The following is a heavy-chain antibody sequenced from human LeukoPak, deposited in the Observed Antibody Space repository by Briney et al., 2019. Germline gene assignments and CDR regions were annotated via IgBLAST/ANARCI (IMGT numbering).Heavy chain of an antibody. Sequence: GGSLRLSCAASGFTFSSYGMSWVRQAPGRGLEWVSTISGRRDSTSYADSVKGRFTISRDNSKNTLYLQMNSLRAEDTAVYYCAKDPNFYYCMDVWGKGTTVTISS. J-gene: IGHJ6*03. CDR1: GFTFSSYG. CDR2: ISGRRDST. V-gene: IGHV3-23*01. CDR3: AKDPNFYYCMDV.